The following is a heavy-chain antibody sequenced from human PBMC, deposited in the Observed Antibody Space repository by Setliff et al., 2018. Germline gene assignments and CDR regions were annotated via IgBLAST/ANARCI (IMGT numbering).Heavy chain of an antibody. D-gene: IGHD1-20*01. V-gene: IGHV4-39*07. CDR1: GGSISSGSYY. CDR2: IYYSGST. J-gene: IGHJ4*02. Sequence: SETLSLTCTVSGGSISSGSYYWGWIRQPPGKGLEWIGCIYYSGSTYYNPSLKSRVTISLDTSKNQFSLKLTSVTAADTAVYYCASGLNWLSSTEFDYWGQGTLVTVSS. CDR3: ASGLNWLSSTEFDY.